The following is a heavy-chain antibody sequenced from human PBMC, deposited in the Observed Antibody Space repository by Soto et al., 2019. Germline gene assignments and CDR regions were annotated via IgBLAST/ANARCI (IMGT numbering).Heavy chain of an antibody. Sequence: SETLSLTCAVYGGSFSSYYWSGIRQPPGKGLEWIGEINHSGSTNYNPSLKSRVSISVDTSKNQFSLKLSSVTAADTAVYYCARGRYYYGSGSYGRFDPWGQGTLVTVSS. CDR2: INHSGST. CDR1: GGSFSSYY. CDR3: ARGRYYYGSGSYGRFDP. J-gene: IGHJ5*02. V-gene: IGHV4-34*01. D-gene: IGHD3-10*01.